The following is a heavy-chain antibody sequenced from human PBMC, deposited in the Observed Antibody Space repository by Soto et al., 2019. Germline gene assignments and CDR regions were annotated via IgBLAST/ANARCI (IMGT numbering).Heavy chain of an antibody. CDR2: PYPSGST. Sequence: QVQLQESGPGRVKPLQTLSLICTVSGGFISNGDYHWSWVRQPPGKGLEWLRYPYPSGSTYYNASLRSRVTISIDASKNQFSLKLNSVTAADTAVYYCAREGGYDSPHGCWGQGTLVTVSS. D-gene: IGHD5-12*01. CDR1: GGFISNGDYH. CDR3: AREGGYDSPHGC. V-gene: IGHV4-30-4*01. J-gene: IGHJ4*02.